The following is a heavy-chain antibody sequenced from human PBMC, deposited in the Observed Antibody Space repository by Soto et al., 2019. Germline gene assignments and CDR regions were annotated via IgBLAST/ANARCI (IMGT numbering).Heavy chain of an antibody. Sequence: QAQLVQSGVEMKHVGASVKVSCKASGYTFTSYGISWVRQAPGQGLEWMGWISGFNDDTNHAQKFQGRVTVTKDTSTSTAYMELRSLKSDDTAVYYCARSGSYYPARNWFGPWGQGTLVTVSS. CDR3: ARSGSYYPARNWFGP. CDR1: GYTFTSYG. CDR2: ISGFNDDT. D-gene: IGHD3-10*01. V-gene: IGHV1-18*01. J-gene: IGHJ5*02.